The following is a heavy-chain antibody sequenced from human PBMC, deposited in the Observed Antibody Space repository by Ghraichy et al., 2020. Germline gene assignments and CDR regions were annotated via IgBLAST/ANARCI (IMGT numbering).Heavy chain of an antibody. D-gene: IGHD5-18*01. Sequence: SETLSLTCTVSGGSMSSSIYYWGWIRQPPGKGLEWIASFYYSGSTYYNPSLKSRVTISIDASKSQLSLNLRSVTAADTAVYYCARGLTRGYTYGGPLDYWGQGALVTVSS. CDR1: GGSMSSSIYY. CDR3: ARGLTRGYTYGGPLDY. V-gene: IGHV4-39*01. J-gene: IGHJ4*02. CDR2: FYYSGST.